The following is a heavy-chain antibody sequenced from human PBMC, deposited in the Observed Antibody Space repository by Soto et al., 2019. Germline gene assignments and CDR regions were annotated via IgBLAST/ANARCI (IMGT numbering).Heavy chain of an antibody. V-gene: IGHV4-39*02. D-gene: IGHD3-9*01. Sequence: QLQLQESGPGLVKPSETLSLTCAVSGASISSGSSYWGWLRQPPGKGLEWIGKINYSGSTYYNPPIKSRITPSVDTSQMHFALMVSSVAAAHTAVYYCARHVMTGPYNYYCSGLDVWGQGTAVTVSS. CDR1: GASISSGSSY. CDR3: ARHVMTGPYNYYCSGLDV. CDR2: INYSGST. J-gene: IGHJ6*02.